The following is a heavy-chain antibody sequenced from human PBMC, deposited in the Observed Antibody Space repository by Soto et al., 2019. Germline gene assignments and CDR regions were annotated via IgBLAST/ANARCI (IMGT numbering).Heavy chain of an antibody. CDR3: ARSPHQYCSSTSCPGGNWFDP. CDR1: GGSISSGDYY. D-gene: IGHD2-2*01. CDR2: IYYSGST. V-gene: IGHV4-30-4*01. Sequence: SETLSLTCTVSGGSISSGDYYWSWIRQPPGKGLEWIGYIYYSGSTYYNPSLKSRVTISVDTSKNQFSLKLSSVTAADTAVYYCARSPHQYCSSTSCPGGNWFDPWGQGTLVTVSS. J-gene: IGHJ5*02.